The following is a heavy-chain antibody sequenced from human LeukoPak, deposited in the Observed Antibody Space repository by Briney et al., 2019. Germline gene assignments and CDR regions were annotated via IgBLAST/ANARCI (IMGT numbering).Heavy chain of an antibody. CDR2: ISSSGSML. V-gene: IGHV3-11*04. D-gene: IGHD6-13*01. Sequence: GGSLRLSCATSGFIFSSAWMSWVRQAPGKGLEWVSYISSSGSMLHYADSVEGRFTISRDNAKNSLYLQMSSLRVEDTAVYYCTRRPYSSSWYYFDYWGQGTLVTVSS. CDR3: TRRPYSSSWYYFDY. CDR1: GFIFSSAW. J-gene: IGHJ4*02.